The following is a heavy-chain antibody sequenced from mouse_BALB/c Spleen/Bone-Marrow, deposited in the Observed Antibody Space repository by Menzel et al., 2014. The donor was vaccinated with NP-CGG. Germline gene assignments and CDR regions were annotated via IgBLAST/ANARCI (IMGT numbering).Heavy chain of an antibody. CDR3: ARGWELG. D-gene: IGHD4-1*01. V-gene: IGHV3-6*02. J-gene: IGHJ3*01. CDR1: GYSISRGYY. CDR2: ISYDGSN. Sequence: ESGTGLVKSSQLLSLSCSVTGYSISRGYYWNWIRQFPGNTLEWMRYISYDGSNNYNPSLKNRISITSNSSTNQFFLGLNSGRSEDSASYYCARGWELGWGLWTLVTGAA.